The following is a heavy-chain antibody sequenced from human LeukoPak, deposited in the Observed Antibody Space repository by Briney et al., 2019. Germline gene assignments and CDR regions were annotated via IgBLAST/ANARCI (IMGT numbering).Heavy chain of an antibody. Sequence: SETLSLTCTVSGSSISSYYWSWIRQPPGKGLEWIGYIYYSGSTNYNPSLKSRVTISVDTSKNQFSLKLSSVTAADTAVYYCARVGHSSSWPRLYYYYGMDVWGQGTTVTVSS. V-gene: IGHV4-59*01. J-gene: IGHJ6*02. CDR2: IYYSGST. CDR3: ARVGHSSSWPRLYYYYGMDV. D-gene: IGHD6-13*01. CDR1: GSSISSYY.